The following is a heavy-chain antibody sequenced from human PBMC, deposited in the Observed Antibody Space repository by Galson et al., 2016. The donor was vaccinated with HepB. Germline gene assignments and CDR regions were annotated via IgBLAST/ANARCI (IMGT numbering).Heavy chain of an antibody. CDR2: INSRRDYT. CDR1: GITLSTYT. Sequence: SLRLSCAASGITLSTYTMNWVRQAPGKGLEWVSAINSRRDYTYYADSVKGRFIISRDDAKNSLYLQMNSLGAEDTAVYYCARGVIHYYIDVWGKGTTVTVSS. V-gene: IGHV3-21*01. CDR3: ARGVIHYYIDV. J-gene: IGHJ6*03. D-gene: IGHD2/OR15-2a*01.